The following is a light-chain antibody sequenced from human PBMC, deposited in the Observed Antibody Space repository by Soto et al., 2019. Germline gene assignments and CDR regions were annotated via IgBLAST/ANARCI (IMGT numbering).Light chain of an antibody. V-gene: IGKV1-5*01. J-gene: IGKJ4*01. CDR3: QQYDDYPLT. Sequence: DIHMTHSPSTLSASLVDRVTITCRASQSIKNWLAWYQQKPGTAPKFLIYDASTLESGVPSRFSGSGSGTEFTLTISSLQADDFATYFCQQYDDYPLTFGGGTKVDIK. CDR2: DAS. CDR1: QSIKNW.